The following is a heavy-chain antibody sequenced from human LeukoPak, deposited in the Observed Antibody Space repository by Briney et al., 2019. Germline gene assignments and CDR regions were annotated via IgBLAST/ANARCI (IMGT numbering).Heavy chain of an antibody. CDR2: IIPIFGTA. J-gene: IGHJ3*02. CDR3: ARALTTVKYDAFDI. CDR1: GGTFSSYA. D-gene: IGHD4-17*01. Sequence: GASVKVSCKASGGTFSSYAISWVRQAPGQGLEWMGGIIPIFGTANYAQKFQGRVTITTDESTSTAYMELSSLRSEDTAVYYCARALTTVKYDAFDIWGQGTMVTVSS. V-gene: IGHV1-69*05.